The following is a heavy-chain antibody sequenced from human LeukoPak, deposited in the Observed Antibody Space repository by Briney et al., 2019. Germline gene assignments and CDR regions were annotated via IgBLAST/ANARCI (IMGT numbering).Heavy chain of an antibody. D-gene: IGHD6-6*01. CDR3: ARQSAEQLVRDDY. V-gene: IGHV4-39*01. CDR1: GGSISSSSYY. J-gene: IGHJ4*02. Sequence: SETLSLTCTVSGGSISSSSYYWGWIRQPPGKGLEWIGSIYYSGSTYYNPSLKSRVTISVDTSKNQSSLKLSSVTAADTAVYYCARQSAEQLVRDDYWGQGTLVTVSS. CDR2: IYYSGST.